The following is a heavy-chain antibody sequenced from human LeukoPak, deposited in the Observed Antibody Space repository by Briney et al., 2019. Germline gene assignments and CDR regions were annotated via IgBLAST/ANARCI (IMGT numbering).Heavy chain of an antibody. Sequence: GGSLRLSCATSGFTFSNYEMNWVRQAPGKGLEWVSYISSTGSSTDYADSVKGRFTISRDNSKNTLFLQMSSLRAEDTAGYYCVRHGEGFDYWGKGTLVTVSS. D-gene: IGHD3-10*01. CDR2: ISSTGSST. V-gene: IGHV3-48*03. CDR1: GFTFSNYE. J-gene: IGHJ4*02. CDR3: VRHGEGFDY.